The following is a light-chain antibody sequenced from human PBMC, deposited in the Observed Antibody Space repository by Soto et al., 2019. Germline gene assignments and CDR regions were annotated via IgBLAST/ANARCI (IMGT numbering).Light chain of an antibody. CDR1: QSISSW. V-gene: IGKV1-5*01. Sequence: DIQMTQSPSTLSASVGDRVTITCRASQSISSWLAWYQQKPGKAPNLLIYDASSLESGVPSRFSGSGSGTEFTLTISSLQPDDFATYYCQDYNSYSSTFGQGTKVEIK. CDR2: DAS. J-gene: IGKJ1*01. CDR3: QDYNSYSST.